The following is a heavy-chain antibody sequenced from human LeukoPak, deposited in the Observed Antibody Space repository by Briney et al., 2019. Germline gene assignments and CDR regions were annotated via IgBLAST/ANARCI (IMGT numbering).Heavy chain of an antibody. Sequence: PSETLSLTCAVYGGSFSGYYWSWIRQPPGKGLEWIGEINHSGSTNYNPSLKSRVTISVDMSKNQFSLKLSSVTAADTAVYYCARSLRGYDSSGYYDYWGQGTLVTVSS. CDR2: INHSGST. V-gene: IGHV4-34*01. J-gene: IGHJ4*02. D-gene: IGHD3-22*01. CDR3: ARSLRGYDSSGYYDY. CDR1: GGSFSGYY.